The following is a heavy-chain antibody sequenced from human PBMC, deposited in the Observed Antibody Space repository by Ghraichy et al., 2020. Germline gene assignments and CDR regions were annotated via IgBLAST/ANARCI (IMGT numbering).Heavy chain of an antibody. J-gene: IGHJ4*02. V-gene: IGHV3-33*01. D-gene: IGHD2-8*02. CDR2: IWHDGSKI. CDR1: GFSFTNYG. Sequence: GGSLRLSCVASGFSFTNYGIHWVRQAPGKGLEWVAVIWHDGSKIYYGDSVKGRFTISRDSSKNTVYLQMNSLRAEDTAVYYCAREGGYCAGDICFGLFDYWGRGTLVTVSS. CDR3: AREGGYCAGDICFGLFDY.